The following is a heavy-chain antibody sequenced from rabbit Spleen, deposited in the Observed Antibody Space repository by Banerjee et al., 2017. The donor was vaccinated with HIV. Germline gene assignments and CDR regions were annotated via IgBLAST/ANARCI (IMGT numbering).Heavy chain of an antibody. CDR1: GFSFTSSYY. J-gene: IGHJ6*01. Sequence: LVEYGGDLVQPGASLTLTCTASGFSFTSSYYMCWVRQAPGKGLEWIACIYTGPVDTYYANWAKGRFTFSKASSTTVTLQMTSLTAADTATYFCARRPYSPYYAMDFWGPGTLVTVS. D-gene: IGHD7-1*01. CDR2: IYTGPVDT. CDR3: ARRPYSPYYAMDF. V-gene: IGHV1S40*01.